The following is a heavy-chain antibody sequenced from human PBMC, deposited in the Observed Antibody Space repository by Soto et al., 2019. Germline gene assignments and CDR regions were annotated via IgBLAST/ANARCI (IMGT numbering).Heavy chain of an antibody. CDR1: GFTFRSYG. V-gene: IGHV3-30*18. CDR3: AKDILSYYMDV. J-gene: IGHJ6*03. D-gene: IGHD2-15*01. CDR2: ISYDGSNK. Sequence: QVQLVESGGGVVQPGRSLRLSCAASGFTFRSYGMHWVRQAPGKGLEWVAVISYDGSNKYYADSVKGRFTISRDNSKNTLYQQMNSLRAEDTAVYYCAKDILSYYMDVWGKGPRSPSP.